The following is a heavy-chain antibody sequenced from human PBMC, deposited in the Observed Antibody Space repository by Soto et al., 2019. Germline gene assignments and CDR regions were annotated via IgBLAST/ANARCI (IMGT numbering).Heavy chain of an antibody. CDR1: GFTFSSYA. V-gene: IGHV3-30-3*01. CDR3: ARERGGWDSGYDYGSWFDP. CDR2: ISYDGSNK. D-gene: IGHD5-12*01. J-gene: IGHJ5*02. Sequence: GGSLRLSCAASGFTFSSYAMHWVRQAPGKGLEWVAVISYDGSNKYYADSVKGRFTISRDNSKNTLYLQMNSLRAEDTAVYYCARERGGWDSGYDYGSWFDPWGQGTLVTVSS.